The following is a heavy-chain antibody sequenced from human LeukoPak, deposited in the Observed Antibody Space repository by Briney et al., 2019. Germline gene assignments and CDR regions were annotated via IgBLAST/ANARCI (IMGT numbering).Heavy chain of an antibody. CDR1: VYTFTSCD. V-gene: IGHV1-8*01. J-gene: IGHJ4*02. D-gene: IGHD6-19*01. CDR3: TRGSSGRRDY. CDR2: MNPNSGNT. Sequence: ASVKVSCKASVYTFTSCDINWVRQATGQGLEWMGWMNPNSGNTGYGQSFQGRITMTRDISIGTAYMELSNLTSEDTAIYYCTRGSSGRRDYWGQGTLVTVSA.